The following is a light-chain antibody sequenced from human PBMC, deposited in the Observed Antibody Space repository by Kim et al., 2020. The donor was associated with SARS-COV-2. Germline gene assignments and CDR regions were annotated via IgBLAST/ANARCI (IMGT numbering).Light chain of an antibody. CDR3: QSYDNSLSGYV. Sequence: QSVLTQPPSVSGAPGQMVTISCTGTSSNIGAGYDVHWYQRLPGTAPKLLIYGNNNRPSGVPDRFSGSKSGTSASLAITGLQAEDEADYYCQSYDNSLSGYVFGTGTKVTVL. V-gene: IGLV1-40*01. CDR2: GNN. CDR1: SSNIGAGYD. J-gene: IGLJ1*01.